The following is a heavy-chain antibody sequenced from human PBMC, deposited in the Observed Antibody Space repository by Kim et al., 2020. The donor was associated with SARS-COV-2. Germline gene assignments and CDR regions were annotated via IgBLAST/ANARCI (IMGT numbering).Heavy chain of an antibody. CDR2: ISWNGGKI. CDR3: AKDMGTGETPPYFDGFDM. CDR1: GFIFDDYA. D-gene: IGHD7-27*01. J-gene: IGHJ3*02. Sequence: GGSLRLSCAASGFIFDDYAMIWVRQVPGQGLEWVSGISWNGGKIDYADSVKGRFTISRDNVKNSLYLQMNSLRAEDTAFYYCAKDMGTGETPPYFDGFDMWGQGTMVTVSS. V-gene: IGHV3-9*01.